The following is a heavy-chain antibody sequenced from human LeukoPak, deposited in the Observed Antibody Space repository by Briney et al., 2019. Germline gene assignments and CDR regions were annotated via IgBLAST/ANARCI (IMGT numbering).Heavy chain of an antibody. J-gene: IGHJ5*02. CDR1: GCSISSYY. Sequence: SETLSLTCTVSGCSISSYYWSWIRQPAGKGLEWIGRIYTSGSTNYNPSLKRRVTMSVDTSKNQFSLKLSSVTAAGTVVYDCARAYCSSTSCFFFAPGGGGTLVTVSS. CDR2: IYTSGST. D-gene: IGHD2-2*01. CDR3: ARAYCSSTSCFFFAP. V-gene: IGHV4-4*07.